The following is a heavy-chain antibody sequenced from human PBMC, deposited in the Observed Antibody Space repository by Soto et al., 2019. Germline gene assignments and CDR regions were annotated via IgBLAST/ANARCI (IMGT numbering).Heavy chain of an antibody. V-gene: IGHV1-69*18. CDR1: GDTFRGYP. CDR2: IIPVFGTT. D-gene: IGHD3-10*01. CDR3: ARDGGFGELKY. Sequence: QVQLVQSGAELKKPGSSVKVSCKASGDTFRGYPITWVRQAPGEGLEWMGRIIPVFGTTNDAQRFEGRVTFTADESTNTAYMELRGLMSEDPAVYYCARDGGFGELKYWGPGTLVTVSS. J-gene: IGHJ4*02.